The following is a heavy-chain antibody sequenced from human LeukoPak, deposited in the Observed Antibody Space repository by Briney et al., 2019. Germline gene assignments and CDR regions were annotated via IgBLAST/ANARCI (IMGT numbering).Heavy chain of an antibody. CDR3: AKDRGYSGSIKFDY. CDR1: GFTFSSYA. J-gene: IGHJ4*02. CDR2: VSGSSAST. Sequence: PGGSLRLSCAASGFTFSSYAMSWVRQALGKGLEWVSTVSGSSASTYYVDSVKGRFTISRDNSRNTLYLQMNSLRAEDTAIYYCAKDRGYSGSIKFDYWGQGTLVTVSS. D-gene: IGHD1-26*01. V-gene: IGHV3-23*01.